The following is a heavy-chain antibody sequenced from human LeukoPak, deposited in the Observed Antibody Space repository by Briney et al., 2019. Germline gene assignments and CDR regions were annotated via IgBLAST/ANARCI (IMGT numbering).Heavy chain of an antibody. CDR3: ATRSTGVAATFDS. CDR2: IYYSGNS. D-gene: IGHD2-15*01. CDR1: GGSISSYY. Sequence: ASETLSLTCTVSGGSISSYYWSWIRQPPGKGLEWIGYIYYSGNSNYNPSLKSRVTISADTSKNEFSLKLSSVTAADTAIYYCATRSTGVAATFDSWGQGALVTASS. J-gene: IGHJ4*02. V-gene: IGHV4-59*01.